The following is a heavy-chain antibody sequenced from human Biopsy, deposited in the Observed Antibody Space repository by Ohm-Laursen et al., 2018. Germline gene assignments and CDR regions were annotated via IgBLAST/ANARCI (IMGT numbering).Heavy chain of an antibody. V-gene: IGHV3-21*01. D-gene: IGHD1-1*01. CDR2: IRSGGDYM. Sequence: SLRLSCAASGFTLSYYSMTWVRQAPGKGLEWVSSIRSGGDYMFYADSVKGRFTISRDNAKNSLYLQMNSLRAEDTAVYYCARDQGGPSLLEGKLTPNGFDYWGRGSLVTVSS. CDR1: GFTLSYYS. J-gene: IGHJ4*02. CDR3: ARDQGGPSLLEGKLTPNGFDY.